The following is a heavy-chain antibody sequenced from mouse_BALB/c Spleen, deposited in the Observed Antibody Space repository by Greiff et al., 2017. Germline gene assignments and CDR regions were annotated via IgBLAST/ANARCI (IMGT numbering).Heavy chain of an antibody. Sequence: EVKVVESGGDLVKPGGSLKLSCAASGFTFSSYGMSWVRQTPDKRLEWVATISSGGSYTYYPDSVKGRFTISRDNAKNTLYLQMSSLKSEDTAMYYCARPITTATNYAMDYWGQGTSDTVSS. CDR1: GFTFSSYG. J-gene: IGHJ4*01. V-gene: IGHV5-6*01. CDR2: ISSGGSYT. D-gene: IGHD1-2*01. CDR3: ARPITTATNYAMDY.